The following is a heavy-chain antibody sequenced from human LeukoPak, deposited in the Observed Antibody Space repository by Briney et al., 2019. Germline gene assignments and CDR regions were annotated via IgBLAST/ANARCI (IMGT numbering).Heavy chain of an antibody. J-gene: IGHJ4*02. D-gene: IGHD3-3*01. CDR2: IRYDGSNK. CDR1: GFTFSSYG. CDR3: ARDYDFWSGYYSPTRGYFGY. V-gene: IGHV3-30*02. Sequence: GGSLRLSCAASGFTFSSYGMHWVRRAPGKGLEWVAFIRYDGSNKYYADSVKGRFTISRDNSKNTLYLQMDSLRAEDTAVYYCARDYDFWSGYYSPTRGYFGYWGQGTLVTVSS.